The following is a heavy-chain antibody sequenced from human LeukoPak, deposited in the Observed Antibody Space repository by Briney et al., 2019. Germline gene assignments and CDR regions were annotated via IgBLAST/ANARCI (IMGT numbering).Heavy chain of an antibody. Sequence: GGFLRLSCAASGFTFSSYEMNWVRQAPGKGLEWVSYISSSGSTIYYADSVKGRFTISRDNAKNSLYLQMNSLRAEDTAVYYCAREAPDYDDTAMVIWGQGTLVTVSS. D-gene: IGHD5-18*01. CDR3: AREAPDYDDTAMVI. J-gene: IGHJ4*02. V-gene: IGHV3-48*03. CDR2: ISSSGSTI. CDR1: GFTFSSYE.